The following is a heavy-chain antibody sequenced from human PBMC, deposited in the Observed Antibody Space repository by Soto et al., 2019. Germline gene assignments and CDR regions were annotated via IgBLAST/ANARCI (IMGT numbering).Heavy chain of an antibody. D-gene: IGHD4-17*01. CDR1: GFSFDEYG. V-gene: IGHV3-20*01. Sequence: QLVESGGRVVRPGGSLRLSCAASGFSFDEYGMXXXXXXXXXXXEWVSGINWNGDSTSYADSVTGRFTISRDNAKXXXXXXXXXXXXXXXXXXXXXXXXXXXXXXYGGSNRFDPWGQGTLVTVSS. J-gene: IGHJ5*02. CDR2: INWNGDST. CDR3: XXXXXXXXXXYGGSNRFDP.